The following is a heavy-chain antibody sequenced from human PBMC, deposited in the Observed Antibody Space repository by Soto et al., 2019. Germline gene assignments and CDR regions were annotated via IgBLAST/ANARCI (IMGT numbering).Heavy chain of an antibody. D-gene: IGHD3-22*01. CDR2: ISAYNGNT. Sequence: ASVKVSCKASGYAFTSYGISWVRQAPGQGLEWMGWISAYNGNTNYAQKLQGRVTMTTDTSTSTAYMELRSLRSDDTAVYYCARDGQRGYYYDSSGFLADWFDPWGQGTLVTVSS. CDR3: ARDGQRGYYYDSSGFLADWFDP. CDR1: GYAFTSYG. V-gene: IGHV1-18*04. J-gene: IGHJ5*02.